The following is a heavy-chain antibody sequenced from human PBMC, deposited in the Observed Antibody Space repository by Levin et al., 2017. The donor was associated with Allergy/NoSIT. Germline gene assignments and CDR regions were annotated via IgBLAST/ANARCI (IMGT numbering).Heavy chain of an antibody. V-gene: IGHV2-70*04. J-gene: IGHJ4*02. CDR1: GFSLSTSGMR. CDR2: IDWDNDK. D-gene: IGHD3-22*01. CDR3: ARIYQDSSAFGVHDY. Sequence: TLSLTCTFSGFSLSTSGMRVSWIRQPPGKALEWLARIDWDNDKFYSTSLKTRLTISKDTSKNQVVLTMTNMDPVDTATYYCARIYQDSSAFGVHDYWGQGTLVTVSS.